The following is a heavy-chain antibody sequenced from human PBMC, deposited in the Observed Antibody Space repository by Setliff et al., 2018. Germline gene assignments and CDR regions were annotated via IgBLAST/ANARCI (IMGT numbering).Heavy chain of an antibody. Sequence: PSETLSLTCTVSGGSISSYYWSWIRQPPGKGLEWIGYIYASGSTNYNPSLKSRVTLSVDTSKNQFSLKLSSVTAADTALYYCASRTTGPGGWFDYWGQGALVTVS. CDR3: ASRTTGPGGWFDY. D-gene: IGHD1-1*01. V-gene: IGHV4-4*08. CDR2: IYASGST. CDR1: GGSISSYY. J-gene: IGHJ5*01.